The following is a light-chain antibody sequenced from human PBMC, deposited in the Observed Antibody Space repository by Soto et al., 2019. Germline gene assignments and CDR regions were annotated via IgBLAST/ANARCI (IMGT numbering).Light chain of an antibody. V-gene: IGLV2-14*01. Sequence: QSVLTQPASVSGSPGQSITISCTGTSSDVGGHDYVYWYQQRPGKAPKLMIYEFSPRPSGVSNRFSGSRSGNTASLTLSGLEDEDEAAYHCSPYTTGSRMIFGGGTKLTVL. CDR3: SPYTTGSRMI. CDR2: EFS. J-gene: IGLJ2*01. CDR1: SSDVGGHDY.